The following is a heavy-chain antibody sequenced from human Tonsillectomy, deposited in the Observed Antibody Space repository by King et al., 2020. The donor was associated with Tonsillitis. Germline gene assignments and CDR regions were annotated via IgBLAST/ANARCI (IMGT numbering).Heavy chain of an antibody. D-gene: IGHD1-26*01. CDR3: AKDHGSGTYYYYYMDV. V-gene: IGHV3-30*18. CDR2: ISNDGNKI. J-gene: IGHJ6*03. CDR1: GFTFSNYG. Sequence: VQLVESGGGVVQPGRSLRLSCEASGFTFSNYGMHWVRQAPGKGLEWVAVISNDGNKIYFGDSVKGRFTISRDNSRNTLYLQMNSLRVEDTAVYYCAKDHGSGTYYYYYMDVWGIGTTVTVSS.